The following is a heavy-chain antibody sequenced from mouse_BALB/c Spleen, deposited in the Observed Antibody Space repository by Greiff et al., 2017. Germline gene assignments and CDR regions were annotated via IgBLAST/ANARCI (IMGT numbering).Heavy chain of an antibody. CDR1: GFNIKDTY. Sequence: EVQLQESGAELVKPGDSVKLSCTVSGFNIKDTYMHRVKQRSEQGLEWIGRIDHANGNTKYDPKFQGKVTIPADTSANTAYLQFSSLTSEDTAVYNCARDSGYGKYVDAMDYWGQGTSVTVSA. J-gene: IGHJ4*01. D-gene: IGHD2-1*01. V-gene: IGHV14-3*02. CDR3: ARDSGYGKYVDAMDY. CDR2: IDHANGNT.